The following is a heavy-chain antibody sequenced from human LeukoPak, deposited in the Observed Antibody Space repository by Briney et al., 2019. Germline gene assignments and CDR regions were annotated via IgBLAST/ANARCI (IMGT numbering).Heavy chain of an antibody. CDR3: ARVRGWAGLDAFNI. CDR2: INEGEYT. D-gene: IGHD6-19*01. Sequence: GSLRLSCAASGFTFSSYWMSWIRQPPGKGLEWIGEINEGEYTNYNPSLESRVTISLDPSKNQFSLRLTPVTAADTAVYYCARVRGWAGLDAFNIWGQGTMVTVSS. V-gene: IGHV4-34*01. J-gene: IGHJ3*02. CDR1: GFTFSSYW.